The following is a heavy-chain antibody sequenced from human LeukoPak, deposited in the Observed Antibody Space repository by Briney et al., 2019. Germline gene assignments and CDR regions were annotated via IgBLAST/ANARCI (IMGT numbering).Heavy chain of an antibody. Sequence: SETLSLTCTVSGGSISSYYWSWIRQPAGKGLEWVGRIYTSGSTNYNPSLKSRVTMSVDTSKNQFSLKLSSVTAADTAVYYCASFPKYSSSWYADYWGQGTLVTVSS. V-gene: IGHV4-4*07. D-gene: IGHD6-13*01. J-gene: IGHJ4*02. CDR1: GGSISSYY. CDR2: IYTSGST. CDR3: ASFPKYSSSWYADY.